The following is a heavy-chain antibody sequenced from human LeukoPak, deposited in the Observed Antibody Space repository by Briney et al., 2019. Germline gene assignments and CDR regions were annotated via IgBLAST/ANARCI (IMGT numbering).Heavy chain of an antibody. Sequence: PGGSLRLSCAASGFTFSSYAMHWVRQAPGKGLEWVAVISYDGSDKYYADSVKGRFTISRDNSKNTLYLQMSSLRAEDTAVYYCVRVGGDCSSTSCYWYYGMDVWGQGTTVTVSS. CDR2: ISYDGSDK. J-gene: IGHJ6*02. CDR3: VRVGGDCSSTSCYWYYGMDV. V-gene: IGHV3-30-3*01. D-gene: IGHD2-2*01. CDR1: GFTFSSYA.